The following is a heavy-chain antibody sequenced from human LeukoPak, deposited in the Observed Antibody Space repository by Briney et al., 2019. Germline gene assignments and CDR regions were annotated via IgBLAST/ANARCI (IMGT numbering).Heavy chain of an antibody. CDR3: AITYYYDSSGSDAFDI. Sequence: PETLSLTCTVSGGSISSSSYYWGWIRQPPGKGLEWIGSIYYSGSTYYNPSLKSRVTISVDTSKNQFSLKLSSVTAADTAVYYCAITYYYDSSGSDAFDIWGQGTMVTVSS. D-gene: IGHD3-22*01. CDR1: GGSISSSSYY. CDR2: IYYSGST. V-gene: IGHV4-39*01. J-gene: IGHJ3*02.